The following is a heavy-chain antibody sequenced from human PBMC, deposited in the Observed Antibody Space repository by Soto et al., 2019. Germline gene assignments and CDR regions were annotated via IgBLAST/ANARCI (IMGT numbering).Heavy chain of an antibody. CDR1: GGSISSYF. V-gene: IGHV4-59*01. CDR3: ARSQDSYSSGWYVLDFDY. CDR2: IYYSEST. J-gene: IGHJ4*02. Sequence: PSETLSLTCTVSGGSISSYFWSRIRQPPGKGLEWIGYIYYSESTNYNPSLKSRVTISVDTSKNQFSLKLGSVTAVDTATYYCARSQDSYSSGWYVLDFDYWGQGTLVTAPQ. D-gene: IGHD6-19*01.